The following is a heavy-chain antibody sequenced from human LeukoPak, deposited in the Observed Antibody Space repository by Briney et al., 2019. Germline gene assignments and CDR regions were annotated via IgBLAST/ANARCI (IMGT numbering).Heavy chain of an antibody. Sequence: PGGSLRLSCAASGFTFSSYGMHWVRQAPGKGLEWVAFIRYDGSNKYYADSVKGRFTISRDNSKNTLYLQMNSLRAEDTAVYYCAKDLYGSGPGRYMDVWGKGTTVTVSS. J-gene: IGHJ6*03. CDR1: GFTFSSYG. V-gene: IGHV3-30*02. CDR3: AKDLYGSGPGRYMDV. CDR2: IRYDGSNK. D-gene: IGHD6-19*01.